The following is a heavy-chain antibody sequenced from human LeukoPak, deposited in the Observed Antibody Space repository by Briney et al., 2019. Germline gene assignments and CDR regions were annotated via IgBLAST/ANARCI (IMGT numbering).Heavy chain of an antibody. CDR1: GFSISTPGVG. J-gene: IGHJ4*02. V-gene: IGHV2-5*02. CDR3: AYNPVNGYSLDY. D-gene: IGHD5-18*01. Sequence: SGPTLVNPTRTLTLTCTLSGFSISTPGVGVDWIRQPPGKPLEWLALVYWDDDKRYSPSLRNRLTIIKDSSRNQVVLTMTNMDPVDTATYYCAYNPVNGYSLDYWGQGVPVTVSS. CDR2: VYWDDDK.